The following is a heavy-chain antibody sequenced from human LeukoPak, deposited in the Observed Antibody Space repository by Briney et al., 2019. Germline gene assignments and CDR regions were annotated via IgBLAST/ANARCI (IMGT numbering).Heavy chain of an antibody. D-gene: IGHD3-22*01. V-gene: IGHV4-34*01. Sequence: PSETLSLTCAVYGGSFSGYYWSWIRQPPGKGLEWIGEINHSGSTNYNPSLKSRVTISVDTSKNQFSLKLSSETAADTAVYYCARGLPYHRRPVYYYDSSGYQNWGQGTLVTVSS. J-gene: IGHJ4*02. CDR2: INHSGST. CDR1: GGSFSGYY. CDR3: ARGLPYHRRPVYYYDSSGYQN.